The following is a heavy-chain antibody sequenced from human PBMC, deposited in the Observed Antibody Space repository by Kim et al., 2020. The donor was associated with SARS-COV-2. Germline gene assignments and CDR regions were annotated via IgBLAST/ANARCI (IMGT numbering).Heavy chain of an antibody. V-gene: IGHV3-33*05. CDR1: GFTFSSYG. CDR2: ISYDGSNK. Sequence: GGSLRLSCAASGFTFSSYGMHWVRQAPGKGLEWVAVISYDGSNKYYADSVKGRFTISRDNSKNTLYLQMNSLRAEDTAVYYCAREGYCSSTSWFLGSCYYYYYGMDVWGQGTTVTVSS. CDR3: AREGYCSSTSWFLGSCYYYYYGMDV. J-gene: IGHJ6*02. D-gene: IGHD2-2*01.